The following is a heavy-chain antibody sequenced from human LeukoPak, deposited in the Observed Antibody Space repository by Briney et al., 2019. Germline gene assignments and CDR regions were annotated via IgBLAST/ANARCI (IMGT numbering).Heavy chain of an antibody. CDR2: INHSGST. CDR1: GGSFSGYY. J-gene: IGHJ5*02. CDR3: ARDPSGWYESNWFDP. Sequence: SETLSLTCAVYGGSFSGYYWSWIRQPPGKGLEWIGEINHSGSTNYNPSLKSRVTIPVDTSKNQFSLKLSSVTAADTAVYYCARDPSGWYESNWFDPWGQGTLVTVSS. V-gene: IGHV4-34*01. D-gene: IGHD6-19*01.